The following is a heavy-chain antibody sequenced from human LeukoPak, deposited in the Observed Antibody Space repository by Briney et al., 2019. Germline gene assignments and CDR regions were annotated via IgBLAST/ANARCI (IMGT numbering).Heavy chain of an antibody. J-gene: IGHJ4*02. CDR2: IYPGDSDT. CDR3: ARSDYETSGYYSH. Sequence: GESLNISCKGSGYSFTSYWIGWVRQMPGKGLEWMGIIYPGDSDTTYSPSFQGQVTISADKSISTAYLQWSSLKASDTAMYYCARSDYETSGYYSHWGQGTLVTVSS. D-gene: IGHD3-22*01. V-gene: IGHV5-51*01. CDR1: GYSFTSYW.